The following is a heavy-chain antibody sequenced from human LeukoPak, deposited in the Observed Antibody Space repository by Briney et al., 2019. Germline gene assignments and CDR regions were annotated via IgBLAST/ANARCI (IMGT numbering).Heavy chain of an antibody. CDR2: IDYSGST. Sequence: PSETLSLTCTVSGGSISSSSYYWGWIGQPPGKGLECIVSIDYSGSTYYNPYLKSRVTISVDTSKNQFYLQLSSVTAADTAVYYCARHLVGAGYFDYWGQGTLVTVSS. D-gene: IGHD2-15*01. J-gene: IGHJ4*02. CDR3: ARHLVGAGYFDY. V-gene: IGHV4-39*01. CDR1: GGSISSSSYY.